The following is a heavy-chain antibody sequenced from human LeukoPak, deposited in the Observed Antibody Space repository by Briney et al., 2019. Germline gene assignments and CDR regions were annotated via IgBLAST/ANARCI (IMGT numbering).Heavy chain of an antibody. CDR1: GFTFSSYW. CDR3: ARRSGYSQIDY. CDR2: IYYSGST. J-gene: IGHJ4*02. D-gene: IGHD3-3*01. V-gene: IGHV4-39*01. Sequence: GSLRLSCAASGFTFSSYWMSWVRQPPGKGLEWIGSIYYSGSTYYNPSLKSRVTISVDTSKNQFSLKLSSVTAADTAVYYCARRSGYSQIDYWGQGTLVTVSS.